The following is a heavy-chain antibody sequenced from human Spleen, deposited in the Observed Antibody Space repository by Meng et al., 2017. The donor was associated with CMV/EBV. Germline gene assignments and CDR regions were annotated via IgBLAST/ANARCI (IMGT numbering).Heavy chain of an antibody. CDR1: GFTFSSYS. D-gene: IGHD3-3*01. J-gene: IGHJ4*02. V-gene: IGHV3-23*01. Sequence: GESLKISCIASGFTFSSYSMNWVRQAPGKGLEWVSGISGDGDGTYYADSVKGRFTISRDNSKNTLSLQINSLRVEDTATYYCAKRTYFNFWSDRDYFDHWSQGTLVTVSS. CDR3: AKRTYFNFWSDRDYFDH. CDR2: ISGDGDGT.